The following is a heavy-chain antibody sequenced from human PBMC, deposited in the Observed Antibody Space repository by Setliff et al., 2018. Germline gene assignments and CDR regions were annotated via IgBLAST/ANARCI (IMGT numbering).Heavy chain of an antibody. CDR1: GYTLSKYY. J-gene: IGHJ4*02. CDR2: INPSGGLT. CDR3: ARAPLESGYYYGQGHYFDN. Sequence: ASVKVSCKASGYTLSKYYMHWVRQAPGQGLEWMGIINPSGGLTKYAQKFQGRVTMTSDTSTNTVYLEVSSLRSEDTAVYYCARAPLESGYYYGQGHYFDNWGQGTLVTVSS. D-gene: IGHD5-18*01. V-gene: IGHV1-46*01.